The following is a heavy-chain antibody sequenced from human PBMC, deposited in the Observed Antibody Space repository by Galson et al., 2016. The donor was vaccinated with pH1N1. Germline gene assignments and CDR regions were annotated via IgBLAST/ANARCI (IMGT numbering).Heavy chain of an antibody. J-gene: IGHJ3*02. D-gene: IGHD3-16*01. CDR3: ARDTSRNAPRPYGAFDI. CDR2: ISSSGSAI. CDR1: GFTFSNYW. Sequence: SLRLSCAASGFTFSNYWMHWVRQAPGKGLEWVAYISSSGSAIYYADSVEGRFTISRENAGNSLFLQMSSLRAEDTAVYYCARDTSRNAPRPYGAFDIWGQGTMVTVSS. V-gene: IGHV3-48*03.